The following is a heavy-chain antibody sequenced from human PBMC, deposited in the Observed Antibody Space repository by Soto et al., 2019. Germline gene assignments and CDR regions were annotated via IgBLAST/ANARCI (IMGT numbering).Heavy chain of an antibody. D-gene: IGHD1-1*01. J-gene: IGHJ5*02. CDR2: IYYSGTT. CDR3: ARPNNWNDGWIDP. V-gene: IGHV4-59*08. Sequence: SETLSLTCTVSGGSISSDYWSWIRQPPGKGLEWIGYIYYSGTTKYNPSLKSRVTMSVDTSKNQFSLKLSSVTAADTAVYYCARPNNWNDGWIDPWGQGTLVTSPQ. CDR1: GGSISSDY.